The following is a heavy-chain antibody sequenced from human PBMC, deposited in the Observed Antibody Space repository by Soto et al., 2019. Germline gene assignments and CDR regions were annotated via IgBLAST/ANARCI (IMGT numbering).Heavy chain of an antibody. Sequence: SETLSLTCTVSGDSISSADYYWSWIRQTPGKGLEWIGHIFDSGTTYYNPSLKSRLTISVDTSKNHFSLRLTSVTAADTAVYYCARDISGYSRESYYYYAMDVWGQGTTVTVSS. D-gene: IGHD3-22*01. CDR2: IFDSGTT. J-gene: IGHJ6*02. CDR3: ARDISGYSRESYYYYAMDV. CDR1: GDSISSADYY. V-gene: IGHV4-30-4*01.